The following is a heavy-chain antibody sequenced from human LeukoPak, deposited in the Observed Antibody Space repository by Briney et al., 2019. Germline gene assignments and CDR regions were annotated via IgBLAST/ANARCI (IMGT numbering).Heavy chain of an antibody. D-gene: IGHD2-15*01. CDR2: ISGSGGST. CDR3: AKNGDRGAYCSGGSCYPYYYYYMDV. CDR1: GFTFSSYA. J-gene: IGHJ6*03. Sequence: PGGSLRLSCAASGFTFSSYAMSWVRQAPGKGLEWVSAISGSGGSTYYADSVKGRFTISRDNSKNTLYLQMNSMGAEDTAVYYCAKNGDRGAYCSGGSCYPYYYYYMDVWGKGTTVTISS. V-gene: IGHV3-23*01.